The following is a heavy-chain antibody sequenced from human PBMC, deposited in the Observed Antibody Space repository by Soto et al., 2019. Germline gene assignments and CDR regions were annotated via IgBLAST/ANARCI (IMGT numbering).Heavy chain of an antibody. J-gene: IGHJ4*02. V-gene: IGHV1-69*06. CDR3: ARGWETVGTTTPFAY. CDR2: IIPLFGTP. Sequence: SVKVSCKASGVTFSNYAINWVRQAPGQGLEWMGGIIPLFGTPNYAQRFQGRVTFTAHKSTSTAYMELRSLRSDDTAVYYCARGWETVGTTTPFAYWGQGTLVTVS. CDR1: GVTFSNYA. D-gene: IGHD1-26*01.